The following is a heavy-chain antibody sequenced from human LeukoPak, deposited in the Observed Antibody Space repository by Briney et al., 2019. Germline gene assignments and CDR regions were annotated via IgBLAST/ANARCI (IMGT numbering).Heavy chain of an antibody. V-gene: IGHV1-18*01. CDR1: GYTFTGYG. J-gene: IGHJ4*02. D-gene: IGHD3-3*01. Sequence: VASVKVSCKASGYTFTGYGISWVRQAPGQGLEWMGWISAYNGNTNYAQKLQGRVTMTTDTSTSTAYMELRSLRSDDTAVYYCARITYYDFWSGYSGLYYFDYWGQGTLVTVSS. CDR2: ISAYNGNT. CDR3: ARITYYDFWSGYSGLYYFDY.